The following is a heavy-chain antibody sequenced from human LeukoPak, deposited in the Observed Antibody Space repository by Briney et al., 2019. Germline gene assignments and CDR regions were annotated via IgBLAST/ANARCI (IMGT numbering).Heavy chain of an antibody. CDR1: RGTFSSYA. CDR2: IIPIFGTA. CDR3: ARVQQLVWFDP. V-gene: IGHV1-69*01. J-gene: IGHJ5*02. Sequence: ASVKVSCKASRGTFSSYAISWVRQGPGQGLEWMGGIIPIFGTANYAQKFQGRVTITADESTSPAYMELSSLRSEDTAVYYCARVQQLVWFDPWGQGTLVTVSS. D-gene: IGHD6-13*01.